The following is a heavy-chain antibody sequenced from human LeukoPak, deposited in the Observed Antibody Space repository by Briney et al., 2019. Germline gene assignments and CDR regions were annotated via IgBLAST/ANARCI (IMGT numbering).Heavy chain of an antibody. CDR3: ARRGKLGLDY. D-gene: IGHD7-27*01. CDR2: IYYSGST. Sequence: PSETLSLTCTVSGGSISSYYWSWIRQPPGKGLEWIGYIYYSGSTNYNPSLKSRVTISVDTSKNQFSLKLSSVTAADTAVCYCARRGKLGLDYWGQGTLVTVSS. CDR1: GGSISSYY. J-gene: IGHJ4*02. V-gene: IGHV4-59*08.